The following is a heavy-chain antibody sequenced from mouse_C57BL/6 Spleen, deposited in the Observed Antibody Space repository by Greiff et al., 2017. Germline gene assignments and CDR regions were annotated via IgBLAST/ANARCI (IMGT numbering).Heavy chain of an antibody. J-gene: IGHJ4*01. Sequence: VQLQQSGPELVKPGASVKISCKASGYAFSSSWMNWVKQRPGKGLEWIGRIYPGDGDTNYNGKFKGKATLTADKSSSTAYMQLSSLTSEDSAVYFCARKIYYDYDDAMDYWGQGTSVTVSS. CDR2: IYPGDGDT. D-gene: IGHD2-4*01. V-gene: IGHV1-82*01. CDR3: ARKIYYDYDDAMDY. CDR1: GYAFSSSW.